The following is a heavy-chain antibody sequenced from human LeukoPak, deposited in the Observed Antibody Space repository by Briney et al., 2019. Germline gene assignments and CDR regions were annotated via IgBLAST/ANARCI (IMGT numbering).Heavy chain of an antibody. V-gene: IGHV1-2*02. CDR2: INPNSGGT. CDR3: ARSEAAAGTIDDY. J-gene: IGHJ4*02. CDR1: GYTFTGYY. D-gene: IGHD6-13*01. Sequence: GASVKVSCKASGYTFTGYYMHWVRQAPGQGLEWMGWINPNSGGTNYAQKFQGRVTMTRDTSISTAYMELSRLRSDDTAVYYCARSEAAAGTIDDYWGQGTLVTVSS.